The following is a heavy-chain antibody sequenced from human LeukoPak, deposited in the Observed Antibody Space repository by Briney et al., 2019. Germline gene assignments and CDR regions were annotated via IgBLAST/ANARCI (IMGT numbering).Heavy chain of an antibody. Sequence: GGSLRLSCAAAGFTFSSYATSWVRQAPGKGLEWVSAISGSGGSTYYADSVKGRFTISRDNSKNTLYLQMNSLRAEDTAVYYCAKVQTGDRYYYYGMDVWGQGTTVTVSS. D-gene: IGHD7-27*01. CDR3: AKVQTGDRYYYYGMDV. CDR2: ISGSGGST. J-gene: IGHJ6*02. CDR1: GFTFSSYA. V-gene: IGHV3-23*01.